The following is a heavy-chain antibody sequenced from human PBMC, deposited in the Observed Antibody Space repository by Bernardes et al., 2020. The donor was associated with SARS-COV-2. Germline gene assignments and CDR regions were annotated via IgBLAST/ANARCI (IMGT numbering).Heavy chain of an antibody. V-gene: IGHV2-5*02. CDR2: IYWDDDQ. J-gene: IGHJ5*02. CDR3: AQRLPYRFCASGSWFGP. D-gene: IGHD3-10*01. CDR1: GFSLTTRGVA. Sequence: SGPTLVKPAQTLTLTCAFSGFSLTTRGVAVGWIRQPPGKPLEWLALIYWDDDQIYSPYLSRRPTITKDNSKNQVVLRMTNMQPVDTGKYFCAQRLPYRFCASGSWFGPWGQGTSVTVSS.